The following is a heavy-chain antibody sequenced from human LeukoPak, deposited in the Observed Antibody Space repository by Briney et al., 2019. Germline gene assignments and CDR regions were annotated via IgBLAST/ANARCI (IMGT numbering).Heavy chain of an antibody. CDR3: ARSYDGDAFDI. V-gene: IGHV4-30-2*01. J-gene: IGHJ3*02. CDR1: GGSISSGGYS. CDR2: IYHSGST. D-gene: IGHD3-22*01. Sequence: SETLSLTSAVSGGSISSGGYSWSWIRQPPGKGLEWIGYIYHSGSTYYNPSLKSRVTISVDRSKNQFSLKLSSVTAADTAVYYCARSYDGDAFDIWGQGTMVTVSS.